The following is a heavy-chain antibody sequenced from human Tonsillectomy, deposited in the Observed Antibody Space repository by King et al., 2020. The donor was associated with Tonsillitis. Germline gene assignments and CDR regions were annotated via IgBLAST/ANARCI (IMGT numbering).Heavy chain of an antibody. CDR2: ISAYNGHT. D-gene: IGHD2-15*01. V-gene: IGHV1-18*01. Sequence: VQLVQSGAEVKKPGASVKVSCKASGYTFTSYGILWVRQAPGQGLEWMGWISAYNGHTNYAQKFQGRVTMTTDTSTSTAYMELRSLRSDDTAVYYCARPNEPYCSGGSCYTDSWGQGILVTVSS. CDR1: GYTFTSYG. J-gene: IGHJ4*02. CDR3: ARPNEPYCSGGSCYTDS.